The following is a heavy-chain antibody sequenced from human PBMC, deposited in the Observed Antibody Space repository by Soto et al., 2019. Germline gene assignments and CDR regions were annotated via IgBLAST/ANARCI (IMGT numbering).Heavy chain of an antibody. Sequence: QITLKESGPTLVKPTQTLTLTCTFSGFSLSTSGVGVGWIRQPPGKALEWLALIYWDDDKRYSPSLKSRLTITKDTSKTQVVLTMTNMDPVDTATYYCAHRRRAVLLWFGELAFDYWGQGTLITVSS. CDR3: AHRRRAVLLWFGELAFDY. CDR2: IYWDDDK. D-gene: IGHD3-10*01. V-gene: IGHV2-5*02. J-gene: IGHJ4*02. CDR1: GFSLSTSGVG.